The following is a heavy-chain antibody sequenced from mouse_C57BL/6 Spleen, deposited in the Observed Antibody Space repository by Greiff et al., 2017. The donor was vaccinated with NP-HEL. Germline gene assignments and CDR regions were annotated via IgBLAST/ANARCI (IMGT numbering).Heavy chain of an antibody. CDR2: INPSSGYT. D-gene: IGHD1-1*01. CDR3: ARGEFITTVVGAMDY. CDR1: GYTFTSYR. J-gene: IGHJ4*01. Sequence: QVQLQQSGAELAKPGASVKLSCKASGYTFTSYRMHWVKRRPGQGLEWIGYINPSSGYTKYNQKFKDKATLTADKSSSTAYMQLSSLTYEDSAVYYCARGEFITTVVGAMDYWGQGTSVTVSS. V-gene: IGHV1-7*01.